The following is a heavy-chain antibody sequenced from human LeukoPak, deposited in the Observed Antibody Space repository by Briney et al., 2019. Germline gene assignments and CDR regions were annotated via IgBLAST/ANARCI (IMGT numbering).Heavy chain of an antibody. J-gene: IGHJ4*02. CDR3: AKGRGWLQFFDY. Sequence: GGSLRLSCAASGFTFSSYAMSWVRQAPGKGLEWVSAISGSGGSTYNADSVKGRFTIARDNSKNTLYLQMNSLRAEDTAVYFCAKGRGWLQFFDYWGQGTLVTVSS. V-gene: IGHV3-23*01. CDR1: GFTFSSYA. D-gene: IGHD5-24*01. CDR2: ISGSGGST.